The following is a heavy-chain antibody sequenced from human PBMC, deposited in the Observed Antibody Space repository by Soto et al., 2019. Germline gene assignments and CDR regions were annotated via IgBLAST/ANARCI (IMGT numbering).Heavy chain of an antibody. J-gene: IGHJ6*02. CDR2: ISYDGSNK. CDR1: GFTFSSYG. CDR3: ATVGEQLVRGNYYYGMDV. D-gene: IGHD6-13*01. V-gene: IGHV3-30*03. Sequence: QVQLVESGGGAVQPGRSLRLSCAASGFTFSSYGMHWVRQAPGKGLEWVAVISYDGSNKYYPDSVKGRFTISRDNSKNTQYRQMNSLSAEDTAVYYCATVGEQLVRGNYYYGMDVWCQGTTVTVSS.